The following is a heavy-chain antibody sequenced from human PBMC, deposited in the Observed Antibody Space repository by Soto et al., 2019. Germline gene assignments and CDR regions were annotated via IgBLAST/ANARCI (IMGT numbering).Heavy chain of an antibody. CDR1: GFTFSSYA. CDR2: ISYDGSNK. Sequence: QVQLVESGGGVVQPGRSLRLSCAASGFTFSSYAIHWVRQAPGKGLEWVALISYDGSNKYYADSVKGRFTIARDNSKKMLYLQMNSLRTEDTAVYYCARDRGAAAGDWYFDLWGRGTLVTVSS. CDR3: ARDRGAAAGDWYFDL. J-gene: IGHJ2*01. D-gene: IGHD6-13*01. V-gene: IGHV3-30-3*01.